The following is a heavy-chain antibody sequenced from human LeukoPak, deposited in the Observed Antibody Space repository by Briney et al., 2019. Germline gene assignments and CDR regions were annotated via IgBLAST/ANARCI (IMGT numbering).Heavy chain of an antibody. CDR3: ARDTLLYADSPDAFDM. J-gene: IGHJ3*02. D-gene: IGHD4-17*01. CDR2: IGSSGSTV. Sequence: GGSLRLSCAASGFSFSGYEINWVRQAPGKGLEWVSYIGSSGSTVYYADSVKGRFTISRDNAKKSLYLQMNSLRDEDTAVYYCARDTLLYADSPDAFDMWGQGTMVTVSS. CDR1: GFSFSGYE. V-gene: IGHV3-48*03.